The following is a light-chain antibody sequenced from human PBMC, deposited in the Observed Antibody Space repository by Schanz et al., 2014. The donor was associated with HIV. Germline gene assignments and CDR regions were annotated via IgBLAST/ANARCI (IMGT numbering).Light chain of an antibody. CDR2: QAS. Sequence: IQMTQSPSTVSASVGDRVTITCRASQTIGRWLAWYQQKPGRAPDLLIYQASTLETGVPSRFSGRGSGTQCTLTISGLRPDDFATYYCQQYAVSSWTFGLGTRVQSK. CDR1: QTIGRW. V-gene: IGKV1-5*03. J-gene: IGKJ1*01. CDR3: QQYAVSSWT.